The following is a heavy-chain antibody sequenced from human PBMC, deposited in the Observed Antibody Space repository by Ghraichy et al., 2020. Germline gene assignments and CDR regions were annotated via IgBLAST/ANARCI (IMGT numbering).Heavy chain of an antibody. V-gene: IGHV4-61*01. Sequence: SQTLSLTCTVSGGSVSSGSYYWSWIRQPPGKGLEWIGYIYYSGSTNYNPSLKSRVTISVDTSKNQFSLKLSSVTAADTAVYYCAGQRRRYDYVWGSLADYWGQGTLVTVSS. CDR1: GGSVSSGSYY. D-gene: IGHD3-16*01. CDR2: IYYSGST. CDR3: AGQRRRYDYVWGSLADY. J-gene: IGHJ4*02.